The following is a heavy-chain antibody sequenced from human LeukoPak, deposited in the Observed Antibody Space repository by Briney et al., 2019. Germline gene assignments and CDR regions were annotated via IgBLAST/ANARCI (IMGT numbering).Heavy chain of an antibody. CDR1: GFTFNSYE. J-gene: IGHJ4*02. CDR3: ARVFWRNYVWGSHRYTGPY. CDR2: ISSSGSTI. V-gene: IGHV3-48*03. D-gene: IGHD3-16*02. Sequence: GGSLRLSCAASGFTFNSYEMNWVRQAPGKGLEWVSYISSSGSTIYYADSVEGRFTISRDNARNSLYLQMNSLRAEDTAVCYCARVFWRNYVWGSHRYTGPYWGQGTLVTVCS.